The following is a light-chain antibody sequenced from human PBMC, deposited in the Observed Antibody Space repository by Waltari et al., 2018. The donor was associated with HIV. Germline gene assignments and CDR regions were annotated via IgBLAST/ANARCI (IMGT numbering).Light chain of an antibody. CDR1: QRVSSTF. Sequence: EVVLTQSPGTLSLSPGERATLSCRASQRVSSTFLAWYQQTPGQAPRLLIYAASSRATGIPDRFSGSGSGTEFTLSISSLQPDDFATYYCQEYNSIAGYTYGQGTKLEVK. V-gene: IGKV3-20*01. CDR3: QEYNSIAGYT. J-gene: IGKJ2*01. CDR2: AAS.